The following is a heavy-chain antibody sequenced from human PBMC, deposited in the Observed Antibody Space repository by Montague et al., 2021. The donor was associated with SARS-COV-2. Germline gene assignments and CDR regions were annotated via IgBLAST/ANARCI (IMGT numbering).Heavy chain of an antibody. CDR1: GGSFSGYY. D-gene: IGHD2-2*01. J-gene: IGHJ6*03. Sequence: SETRSLTCAVYGGSFSGYYWSWIRQPPGTGLEWIGEINHSGSTKYNPSLKSRVTISVDTSKNQFSLKLSSVTAADTAVYYCARGLQRVVPGVLGVGPYYYYNYKVGWGKGTTVTVSS. V-gene: IGHV4-34*01. CDR3: ARGLQRVVPGVLGVGPYYYYNYKVG. CDR2: INHSGST.